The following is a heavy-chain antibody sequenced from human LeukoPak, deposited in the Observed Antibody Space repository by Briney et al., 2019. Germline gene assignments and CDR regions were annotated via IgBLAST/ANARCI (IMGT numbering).Heavy chain of an antibody. Sequence: GGSLRLSCAASGFTFSSYSMNWVRQAPGKGLEWVSSISSSSSYIYYADSVKGRFTISRDNAKNSLYLQMNSLRAEDTAVYYCARWRAYSSSPFDYWGQGTPVTVSS. CDR3: ARWRAYSSSPFDY. D-gene: IGHD6-6*01. CDR2: ISSSSSYI. V-gene: IGHV3-21*01. CDR1: GFTFSSYS. J-gene: IGHJ4*02.